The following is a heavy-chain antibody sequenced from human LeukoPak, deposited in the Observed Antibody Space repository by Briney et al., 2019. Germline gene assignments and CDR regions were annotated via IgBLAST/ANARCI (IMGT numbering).Heavy chain of an antibody. CDR3: ASIAVAGTTQLVDY. CDR1: GGSINSYY. J-gene: IGHJ4*02. Sequence: SETLSLTCTVSGGSINSYYWSWTRQPAGKGLEWIGRIYPSGSTYYNPSLKSRVTISVDTSKNQFSLKLSSVTAADTAVYYCASIAVAGTTQLVDYWGQGTLVTVSS. CDR2: IYPSGST. D-gene: IGHD6-19*01. V-gene: IGHV4-4*07.